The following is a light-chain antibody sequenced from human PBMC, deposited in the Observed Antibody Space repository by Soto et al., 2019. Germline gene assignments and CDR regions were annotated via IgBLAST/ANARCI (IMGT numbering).Light chain of an antibody. CDR2: DVS. J-gene: IGKJ5*01. CDR3: QQYNIWPFS. Sequence: EIVMTQSPTRLSVSPEERVTLSCRAGQGVTTNFAWYQQKSGQSPRLLIYDVSTRATGVPARFSGTGSETDFTLTISGLQSEDSAVYFCQQYNIWPFSFCQGARLEIK. CDR1: QGVTTN. V-gene: IGKV3-15*01.